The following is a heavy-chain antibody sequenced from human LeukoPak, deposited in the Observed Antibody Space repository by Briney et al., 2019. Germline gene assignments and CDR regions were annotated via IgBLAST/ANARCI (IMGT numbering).Heavy chain of an antibody. Sequence: GASVKVSCKASGYTFTSYAMHWVRQAPGQRLEWMGWSNAGNGNTKYSQEFQGRVTITRDTSASTAYMELSSLRSEDTAVYYCASTLGAVAAAPYYYYYYYMDVWGKGTTVTVSS. CDR1: GYTFTSYA. J-gene: IGHJ6*03. D-gene: IGHD6-13*01. V-gene: IGHV1-3*02. CDR2: SNAGNGNT. CDR3: ASTLGAVAAAPYYYYYYYMDV.